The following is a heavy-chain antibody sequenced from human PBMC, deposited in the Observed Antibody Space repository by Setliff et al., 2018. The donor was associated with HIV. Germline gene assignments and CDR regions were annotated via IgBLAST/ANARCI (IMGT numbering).Heavy chain of an antibody. J-gene: IGHJ4*02. V-gene: IGHV4-59*01. CDR3: ARDSDYYDSSGRHIRLFDY. CDR1: GGSLSSSY. CDR2: IHYSGST. D-gene: IGHD3-22*01. Sequence: SETLSLTCAVYGGSLSSSYWTWIRQAPGKGLEWIGYIHYSGSTNYNPSLKSRVTISVDTSKNQFSLKLSSVTATDTAVYYCARDSDYYDSSGRHIRLFDYWGQGTLVTVSS.